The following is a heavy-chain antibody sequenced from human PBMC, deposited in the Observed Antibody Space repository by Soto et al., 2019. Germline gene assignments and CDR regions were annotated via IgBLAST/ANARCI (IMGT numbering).Heavy chain of an antibody. CDR1: GGSFSGYY. CDR3: ARESYDILTGSGRYYYYSYMDV. D-gene: IGHD3-9*01. CDR2: INHSGST. V-gene: IGHV4-34*01. Sequence: SETLSLTCAVYGGSFSGYYWSWIRQPPGKGLEWIGEINHSGSTNYNPSLKSRVTISVDTSKNQFSLKLSSVTAADTAVYYCARESYDILTGSGRYYYYSYMDVWGKGTTVTVSS. J-gene: IGHJ6*03.